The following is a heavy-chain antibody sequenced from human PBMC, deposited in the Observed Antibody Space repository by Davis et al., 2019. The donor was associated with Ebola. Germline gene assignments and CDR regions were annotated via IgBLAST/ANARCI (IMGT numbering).Heavy chain of an antibody. D-gene: IGHD3-16*01. CDR2: IYYSGST. V-gene: IGHV4-30-4*01. Sequence: MPSETLSLTCTVSGGSISSGDYYWSWIRQPPGKGLEWIGYIYYSGSTYYNPSLKSRVTISVDTSKNQFSLKLSSVTAADTAVYYCARHLYAESTFEYWGQGTLVTVSS. CDR3: ARHLYAESTFEY. CDR1: GGSISSGDYY. J-gene: IGHJ4*02.